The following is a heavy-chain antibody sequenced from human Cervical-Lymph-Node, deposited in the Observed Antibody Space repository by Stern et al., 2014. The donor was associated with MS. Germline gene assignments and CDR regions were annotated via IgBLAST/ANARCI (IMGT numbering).Heavy chain of an antibody. CDR1: GGSFSGYY. V-gene: IGHV4-34*01. CDR3: ARVRPSIAAAGTYWYFDL. Sequence: QVQLQQWGAGLLKPSETLSLTCAVYGGSFSGYYWSWIRQPPGKGLEWIGEINHSGSNNYNPSLKSRVTISVDTSKNQFSLKLSSVTAADTAVYYCARVRPSIAAAGTYWYFDLWGRGTLVTVSS. J-gene: IGHJ2*01. CDR2: INHSGSN. D-gene: IGHD6-13*01.